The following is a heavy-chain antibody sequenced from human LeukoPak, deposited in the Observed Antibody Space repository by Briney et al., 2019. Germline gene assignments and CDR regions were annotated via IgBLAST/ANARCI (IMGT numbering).Heavy chain of an antibody. CDR2: ISNSGVST. D-gene: IGHD1-26*01. CDR3: AKDRGTVGAQPRFDP. CDR1: GFTFSSYA. J-gene: IGHJ5*02. V-gene: IGHV3-23*01. Sequence: PGGSLRLSCTASGFTFSSYAMSWVRQAPGKGLEWVSSISNSGVSTYYADSVKGRFTISRDNYKNTLYLQMNSLRAEDTAVYYCAKDRGTVGAQPRFDPWGEGYLVTVSS.